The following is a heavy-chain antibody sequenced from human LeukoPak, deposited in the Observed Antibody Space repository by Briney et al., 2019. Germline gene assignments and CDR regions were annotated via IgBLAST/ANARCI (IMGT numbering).Heavy chain of an antibody. CDR1: GFTFSRHA. CDR3: ARDRAWNYFDY. CDR2: ISNDGSRK. V-gene: IGHV3-30*03. Sequence: PGGFLRLSCAPSGFTFSRHAMHWVRQAPGKGLEWVAIISNDGSRKYYAHSVEGRFTISRDNSKNTLYLQMDSLRAEDTAVYYCARDRAWNYFDYWGQGTLVTVSS. D-gene: IGHD3-3*01. J-gene: IGHJ4*02.